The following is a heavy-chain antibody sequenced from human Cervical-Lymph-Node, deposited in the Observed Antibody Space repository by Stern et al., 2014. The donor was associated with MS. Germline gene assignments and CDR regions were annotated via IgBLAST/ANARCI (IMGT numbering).Heavy chain of an antibody. V-gene: IGHV3-48*02. Sequence: EVQLLESGGGLVQPGGSLRLSCAASGFTFSSYSMNWVRQAPGKGLEWVSYISSSRSTIYYADSVKGRFTISRDNAKNSLYLQMNSMRDEDTAVYYCARSTDNWNWEVIDYWGQGTLVTVSS. D-gene: IGHD1-7*01. CDR2: ISSSRSTI. CDR1: GFTFSSYS. CDR3: ARSTDNWNWEVIDY. J-gene: IGHJ4*02.